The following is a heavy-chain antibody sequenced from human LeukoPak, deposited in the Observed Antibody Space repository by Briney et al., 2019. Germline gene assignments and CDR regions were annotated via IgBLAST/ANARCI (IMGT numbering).Heavy chain of an antibody. J-gene: IGHJ1*01. CDR1: GFTFSNAW. D-gene: IGHD2-2*01. CDR2: IKSKTDGGTT. V-gene: IGHV3-15*07. Sequence: GGSLRLSCAASGFTFSNAWMNWVRQAPGKGLEWVGRIKSKTDGGTTDYAAPVKGRFTISRDDSKNTLYLQMNSLKTEDTAVYYCTTAECSSTSCYVTEYFQHWGRGTLVTVSS. CDR3: TTAECSSTSCYVTEYFQH.